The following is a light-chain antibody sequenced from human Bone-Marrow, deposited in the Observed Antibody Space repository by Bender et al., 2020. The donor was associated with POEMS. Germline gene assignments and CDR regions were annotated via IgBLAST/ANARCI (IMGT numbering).Light chain of an antibody. CDR3: QSYDNSLGGWV. J-gene: IGLJ3*02. Sequence: QSVLTQPPSVSEAPGQRVTISCTGSSSNIGAGYDVHWYQQLPGTAPKLLIYRNNHRPSGVPDRFSASKSGTSASLAITGLQAEDEAHYYCQSYDNSLGGWVFGGGTKLTVL. V-gene: IGLV1-40*01. CDR1: SSNIGAGYD. CDR2: RNN.